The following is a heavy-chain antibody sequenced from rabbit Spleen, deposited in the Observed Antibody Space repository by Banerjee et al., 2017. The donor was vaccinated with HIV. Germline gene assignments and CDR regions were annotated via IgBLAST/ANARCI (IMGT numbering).Heavy chain of an antibody. V-gene: IGHV1S45*01. J-gene: IGHJ4*01. CDR1: GFSFSSSYW. D-gene: IGHD8-1*01. CDR2: IYAGSSGST. CDR3: ARDGAGGSYFAL. Sequence: QEQLVEYGGDLVQPEGSLTLTCTASGFSFSSSYWICWVRQAPGKGLEWIACIYAGSSGSTYYAGWAKGRFTISKTSSTTVTLQMTSLTAADTATYFCARDGAGGSYFALWGQGTLVTVS.